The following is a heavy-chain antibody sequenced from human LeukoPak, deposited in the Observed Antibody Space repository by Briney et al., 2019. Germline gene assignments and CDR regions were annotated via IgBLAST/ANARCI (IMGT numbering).Heavy chain of an antibody. CDR2: IYHSGST. CDR3: ARANGDWCEGWFDP. Sequence: PSQTLSLTCAVSGGSISSGGYSWSWIRQPPGKGLEWIGYIYHSGSTYYNPSLKSRVTISVDRSKNQFSLKLSSVTAADTAVYYCARANGDWCEGWFDPWGQGTLVTVSS. J-gene: IGHJ5*02. CDR1: GGSISSGGYS. V-gene: IGHV4-30-2*01. D-gene: IGHD4-17*01.